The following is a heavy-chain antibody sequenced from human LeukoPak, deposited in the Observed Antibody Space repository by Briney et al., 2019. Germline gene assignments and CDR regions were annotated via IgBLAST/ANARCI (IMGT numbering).Heavy chain of an antibody. J-gene: IGHJ4*02. CDR3: AIKLSSGGY. D-gene: IGHD3-22*01. CDR1: GYTFTSYD. CDR2: VSPNSANT. V-gene: IGHV1-8*01. Sequence: ASVKVSCKASGYTFTSYDVNWARQATGQGLEWMGWVSPNSANTAYAQKFQGRVTMTRNTSISTAYTELSSLRSEDTAVYYCAIKLSSGGYWGQGTLVTVSS.